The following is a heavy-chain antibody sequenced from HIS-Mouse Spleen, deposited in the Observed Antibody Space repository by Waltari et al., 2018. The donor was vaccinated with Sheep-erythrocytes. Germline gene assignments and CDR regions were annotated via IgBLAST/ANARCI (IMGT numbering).Heavy chain of an antibody. D-gene: IGHD2-2*01. CDR2: ICWNSSNI. V-gene: IGHV3-9*01. Sequence: EVQLVESGGGLVQPGRSLRLSCAASGFGFDDYAMHWVRQDPGNGAEWVSCICWNSSNIGYADSVKGRFTISRDNAQNSLYLQMNSLRAEDTALYYCAKDISRNIVVVPAAVGDYWGQGTLVTVSS. J-gene: IGHJ4*02. CDR1: GFGFDDYA. CDR3: AKDISRNIVVVPAAVGDY.